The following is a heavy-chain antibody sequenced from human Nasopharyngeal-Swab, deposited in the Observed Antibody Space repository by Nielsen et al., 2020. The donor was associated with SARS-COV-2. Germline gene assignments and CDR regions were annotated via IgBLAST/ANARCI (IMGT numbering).Heavy chain of an antibody. Sequence: WVRQAPGQGLEWMGWINTNTGNPTYAQGFTGRFVSSLDTSVSTAYLQISSLKAEDTAVYYCARGGVAGTGYGMDVWGQGTTVTVSS. CDR3: ARGGVAGTGYGMDV. J-gene: IGHJ6*02. CDR2: INTNTGNP. V-gene: IGHV7-4-1*02. D-gene: IGHD6-19*01.